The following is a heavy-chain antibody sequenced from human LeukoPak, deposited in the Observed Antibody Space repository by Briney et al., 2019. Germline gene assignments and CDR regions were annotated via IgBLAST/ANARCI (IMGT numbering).Heavy chain of an antibody. CDR1: GFGFSDYW. D-gene: IGHD3-22*01. CDR2: IKEDGSEK. V-gene: IGHV3-7*03. J-gene: IGHJ3*02. CDR3: ARGHYDSSTDAFDI. Sequence: GGSLRLSCAASGFGFSDYWMTWVRQAPGKGLEWVANIKEDGSEKHYVGSVKGRFTISRDNSKNTLYLQMNSLRAEDTAVYYCARGHYDSSTDAFDIWGQGTMVTVSS.